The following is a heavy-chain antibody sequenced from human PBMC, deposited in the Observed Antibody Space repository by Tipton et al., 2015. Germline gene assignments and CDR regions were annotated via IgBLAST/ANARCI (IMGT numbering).Heavy chain of an antibody. V-gene: IGHV1-2*02. CDR3: ARDYGVFIAPFDY. D-gene: IGHD4-17*01. CDR1: GYIFTGYQ. Sequence: QLVQSGAEVKKPGASVKVSCKASGYIFTGYQMHWVRQAPGQGLEWMGWINPNSGVTFYAQRFQGRVTMTSDTSISTAYMELRSLRSDDTAVYYCARDYGVFIAPFDYWGQGTLVTVSS. CDR2: INPNSGVT. J-gene: IGHJ4*02.